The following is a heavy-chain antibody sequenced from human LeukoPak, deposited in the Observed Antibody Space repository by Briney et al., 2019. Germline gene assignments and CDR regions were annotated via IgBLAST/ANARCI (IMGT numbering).Heavy chain of an antibody. V-gene: IGHV4/OR15-8*02. D-gene: IGHD1-26*01. CDR2: ISLAGQT. CDR3: SRESGPFCPFGY. J-gene: IGHJ4*02. Sequence: KASETLSLTCGVSGGSISGTNWWSWVRQPPGQGLEWNGEISLAGQTNYNPSLNGRVTMSLDKSSNQLSLHLTSVTAADTATYFCSRESGPFCPFGYWGQGTLVIVSS. CDR1: GGSISGTNW.